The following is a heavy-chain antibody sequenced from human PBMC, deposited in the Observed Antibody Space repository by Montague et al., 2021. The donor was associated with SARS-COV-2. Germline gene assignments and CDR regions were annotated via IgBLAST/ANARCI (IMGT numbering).Heavy chain of an antibody. V-gene: IGHV3-23*01. CDR2: INYRET. CDR1: GFTFSDYA. J-gene: IGHJ4*02. Sequence: SLRLSCAASGFTFSDYAMNWVRQAPGKGLEWVSSINYRETYYADSVRGRFTISRDNSKNTLYLQMHSLRAEDTAVYYCTRGLYAAYHWGQGTLVTVSS. D-gene: IGHD2/OR15-2a*01. CDR3: TRGLYAAYH.